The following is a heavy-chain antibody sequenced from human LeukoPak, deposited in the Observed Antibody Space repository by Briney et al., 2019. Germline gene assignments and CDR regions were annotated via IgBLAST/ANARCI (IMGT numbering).Heavy chain of an antibody. CDR1: GYRFNVYD. CDR2: ISTYTGRA. CDR3: ARADGTNSGTNAFDV. Sequence: ASVKVSCKTSGYRFNVYDILWVRQAPGHGLDYVGWISTYTGRANYAQKFQGRVSLITDTSTSTAYLELTNLTSSDTGIYYCARADGTNSGTNAFDVWGLGTMVTVAS. J-gene: IGHJ3*01. D-gene: IGHD4-23*01. V-gene: IGHV1-18*01.